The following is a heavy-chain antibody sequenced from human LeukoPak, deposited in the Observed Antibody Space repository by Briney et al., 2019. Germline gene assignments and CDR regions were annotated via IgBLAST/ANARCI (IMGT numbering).Heavy chain of an antibody. Sequence: PSETLSLTCTVYGGSISSYYWSWIQQPPGKGLEWIGYIYYSGSTNYNPSLKSRVTISVDTSKNQFSLKLSSVTAADTAVYYCARSTAAAGPRFGYWGQGTLVTVSS. CDR1: GGSISSYY. CDR2: IYYSGST. J-gene: IGHJ4*02. CDR3: ARSTAAAGPRFGY. V-gene: IGHV4-59*08. D-gene: IGHD6-13*01.